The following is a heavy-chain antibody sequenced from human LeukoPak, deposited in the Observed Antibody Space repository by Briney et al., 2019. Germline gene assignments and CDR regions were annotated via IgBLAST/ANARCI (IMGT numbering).Heavy chain of an antibody. Sequence: GGSLRLSCAASGFTFSTYYMHWVRQAPGRGLVWVARINADGSNTNYADSVKGRFTLSRDNAKNTLYLQMNSLRAEDTAVYYCARSFWGSYSDFWGQGTLVTVSS. D-gene: IGHD3-16*01. CDR3: ARSFWGSYSDF. CDR1: GFTFSTYY. V-gene: IGHV3-74*01. CDR2: INADGSNT. J-gene: IGHJ4*02.